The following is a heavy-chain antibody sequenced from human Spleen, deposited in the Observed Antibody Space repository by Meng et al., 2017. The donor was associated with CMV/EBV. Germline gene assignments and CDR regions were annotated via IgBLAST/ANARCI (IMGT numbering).Heavy chain of an antibody. J-gene: IGHJ4*02. CDR3: ARDLSFGVVIIDY. CDR1: GFTFSSYA. D-gene: IGHD3-3*01. CDR2: ISYDGSNK. Sequence: GESLKISCAASGFTFSSYAMHWVRQAPGKGLEWVAVISYDGSNKYYADSVKGRFTISRDNSKNTLYLQMNGLRAEDTAVYYCARDLSFGVVIIDYWGQGTLVTVSS. V-gene: IGHV3-30-3*01.